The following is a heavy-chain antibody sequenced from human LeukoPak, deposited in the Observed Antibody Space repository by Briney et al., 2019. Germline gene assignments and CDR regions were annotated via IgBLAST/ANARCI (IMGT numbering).Heavy chain of an antibody. CDR1: SDSMTSGSYY. J-gene: IGHJ6*02. D-gene: IGHD3-22*01. CDR3: ARFPPYHYDSVGSGGMDV. Sequence: SETLSLTCTVSSDSMTSGSYYWGWIRQHPGKGLEWIGYIHFSAGTYYTPSLKSRVTISVETSKNQFSLKLSPVTAADTAVYYCARFPPYHYDSVGSGGMDVWGQGTTVTVSS. V-gene: IGHV4-31*03. CDR2: IHFSAGT.